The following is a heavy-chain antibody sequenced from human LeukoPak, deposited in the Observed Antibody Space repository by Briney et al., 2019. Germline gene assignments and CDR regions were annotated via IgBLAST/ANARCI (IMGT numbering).Heavy chain of an antibody. V-gene: IGHV1-2*02. CDR1: GYTFTGYY. J-gene: IGHJ4*02. Sequence: ASVTVSCTASGYTFTGYYMHWVRQAPGQGLEWMGWINPNSGGTNYAQKFQGRVTMTRDTSISTAYMELSRLRSDDTAVYYCARDLSPFGVVIIGEENDYWGQGTLVTVSS. CDR3: ARDLSPFGVVIIGEENDY. CDR2: INPNSGGT. D-gene: IGHD3-3*01.